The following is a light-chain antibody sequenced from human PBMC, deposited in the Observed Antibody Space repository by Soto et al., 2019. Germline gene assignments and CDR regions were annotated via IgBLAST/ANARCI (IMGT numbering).Light chain of an antibody. V-gene: IGLV1-40*01. CDR3: QSYDTSLSGSYV. CDR1: TSNIGAGYD. J-gene: IGLJ1*01. Sequence: QSVLTQPPSVSGAPGQSVIVSCTGSTSNIGAGYDVHWYQQLPGTSPKLLIFANSNRPSGVSDRFSASRSGSSASLTITGLQAEDEADYYCQSYDTSLSGSYVFGSGTKVTVL. CDR2: ANS.